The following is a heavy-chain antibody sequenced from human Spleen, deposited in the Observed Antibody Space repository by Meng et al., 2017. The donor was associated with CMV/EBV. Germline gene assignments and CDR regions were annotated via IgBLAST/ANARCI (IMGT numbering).Heavy chain of an antibody. D-gene: IGHD2-2*01. CDR3: ARSGYCSSTSCYFVDY. CDR1: GYTFTGHY. CDR2: ISAYNGNT. J-gene: IGHJ4*02. Sequence: ASVKVSCKTSGYTFTGHYMYWVRQAPGQGLEWMGWISAYNGNTNYAQKLQGRVTMTTDTSTSTAYMELRSLRSDDTAVYYCARSGYCSSTSCYFVDYWGQGTLVTVSS. V-gene: IGHV1-18*04.